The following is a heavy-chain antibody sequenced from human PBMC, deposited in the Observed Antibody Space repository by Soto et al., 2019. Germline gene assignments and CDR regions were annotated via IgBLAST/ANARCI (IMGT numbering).Heavy chain of an antibody. J-gene: IGHJ6*02. Sequence: PGGSLRLSCAASGFTYSSYAMHWVRQAPGKGLGWVAVISYDGSNKYYADSVKGRFTISRDNSKNTLYLQMNSLRAEDTAVYYCARDVWFGELLDSHYYYYGMDVWGQGTTVTVSS. CDR2: ISYDGSNK. CDR1: GFTYSSYA. D-gene: IGHD3-10*01. V-gene: IGHV3-30-3*01. CDR3: ARDVWFGELLDSHYYYYGMDV.